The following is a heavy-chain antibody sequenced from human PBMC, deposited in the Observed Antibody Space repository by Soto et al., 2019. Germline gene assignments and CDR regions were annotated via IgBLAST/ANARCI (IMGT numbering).Heavy chain of an antibody. CDR2: INPNSGGT. Sequence: ASVKVSCKASGYTFTGYYMHWVRQAPGQGLEWMGWINPNSGGTNYAQKFQGWVTMTRDTSISTAYMELSRLRSDDTAVYYCARGSPVSTTVEAAATNYVFWGQGTLVTVSS. J-gene: IGHJ4*02. CDR1: GYTFTGYY. V-gene: IGHV1-2*04. D-gene: IGHD6-13*01. CDR3: ARGSPVSTTVEAAATNYVF.